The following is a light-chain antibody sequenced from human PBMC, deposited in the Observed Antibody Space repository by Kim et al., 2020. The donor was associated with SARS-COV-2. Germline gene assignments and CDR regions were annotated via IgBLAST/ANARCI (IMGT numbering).Light chain of an antibody. V-gene: IGKV3-20*01. J-gene: IGKJ2*01. Sequence: GERATLSCRASQSVSSTSLAWYQQRPGQAPRLLIHDASSRATGVPDRFSGSGSGTDFTLSISRLESEDFAVYYCQHYSSSPPMYTFGQGTKLEI. CDR2: DAS. CDR1: QSVSSTS. CDR3: QHYSSSPPMYT.